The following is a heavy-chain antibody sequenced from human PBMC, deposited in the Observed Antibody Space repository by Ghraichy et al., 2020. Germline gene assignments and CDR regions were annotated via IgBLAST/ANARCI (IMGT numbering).Heavy chain of an antibody. D-gene: IGHD6-6*01. CDR3: ARGFLSSVGAGYYFDY. V-gene: IGHV3-53*01. Sequence: GESLNISCAASGFTVSSNYMSWVRQAPGKGLEWVSVIYSGGSTYYADSVKGRFTISRDNSKNTLYLQMNSLRAEDTAVYYCARGFLSSVGAGYYFDYWGQGTLVTVSS. CDR2: IYSGGST. J-gene: IGHJ4*02. CDR1: GFTVSSNY.